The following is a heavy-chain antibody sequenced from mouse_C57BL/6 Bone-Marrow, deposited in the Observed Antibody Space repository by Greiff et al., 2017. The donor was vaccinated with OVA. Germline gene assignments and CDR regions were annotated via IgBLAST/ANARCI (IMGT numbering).Heavy chain of an antibody. V-gene: IGHV1-64*01. J-gene: IGHJ2*01. CDR2: IHPNSGST. CDR1: GYTFTSYW. Sequence: VQLQQPGAELVKPGASVKLSCKASGYTFTSYWMHWVKQRPGQGLEWIGMIHPNSGSTNYNEKFKSKATLTVDKSSSTAYMQFSSLTSEDSAIYYCARAVDYYGSSSYYFDYWGQGTTLTVAS. D-gene: IGHD1-1*01. CDR3: ARAVDYYGSSSYYFDY.